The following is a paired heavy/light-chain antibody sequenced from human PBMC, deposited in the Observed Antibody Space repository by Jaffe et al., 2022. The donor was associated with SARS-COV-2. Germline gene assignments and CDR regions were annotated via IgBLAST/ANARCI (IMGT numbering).Heavy chain of an antibody. CDR1: DFSFSDYG. V-gene: IGHV3-48*02. D-gene: IGHD3-10*02. CDR3: ARDAERVFRHWGELDGDYVLNDFDV. CDR2: ISKTENFI. J-gene: IGHJ3*01. Sequence: SGGGLIQPGGSLTLSCVGSDFSFSDYGMNWVRQAPGKGLEWVSHISKTENFIYYADSVKGRFTVSRDNGKKSLFLQMNRLKDGDTAVYFCARDAERVFRHWGELDGDYVLNDFDVWGQGTRVTVS.
Light chain of an antibody. CDR1: QTVSKNY. V-gene: IGKV3-20*01. J-gene: IGKJ5*01. Sequence: IVLTQSPGTLSLSPGQRATVSCRASQTVSKNYLAWYQQKGGQAPRLLIHGASTRATGIPDRFTGGGSGTDFTLTISRVEPEDSAEYFCQQYGRTTPITFGQGTRLE. CDR3: QQYGRTTPIT. CDR2: GAS.